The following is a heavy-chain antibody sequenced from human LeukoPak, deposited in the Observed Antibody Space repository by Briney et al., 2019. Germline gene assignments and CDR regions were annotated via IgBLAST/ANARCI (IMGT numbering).Heavy chain of an antibody. J-gene: IGHJ3*01. D-gene: IGHD2-21*01. CDR2: ISYDGSNK. Sequence: GKSLRLSCAVSGFIFSNYPMHWVRQAPGKGLEWVAGISYDGSNKYYADSVKGRFNISRGNTKNTLYVQINSLRAEDTAVYYCARQQTYGIVRDTAFDFWGQGTKVTISS. V-gene: IGHV3-30-3*01. CDR1: GFIFSNYP. CDR3: ARQQTYGIVRDTAFDF.